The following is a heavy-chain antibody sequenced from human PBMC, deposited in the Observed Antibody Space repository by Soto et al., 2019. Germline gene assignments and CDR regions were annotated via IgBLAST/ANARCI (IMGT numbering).Heavy chain of an antibody. CDR1: GGSISSGGYY. Sequence: QVQLQESGPGLVKPSQTLSLTCTVSGGSISSGGYYWSWIRQHPGKGLEWIGYIYYSGSTYYNPSLKSRVTISVDTSKNQFSLKLSSVTAADTAVYYCARGADITGVIWSWFGPWGQGTLVTVSS. CDR3: ARGADITGVIWSWFGP. J-gene: IGHJ5*02. V-gene: IGHV4-31*03. D-gene: IGHD7-27*01. CDR2: IYYSGST.